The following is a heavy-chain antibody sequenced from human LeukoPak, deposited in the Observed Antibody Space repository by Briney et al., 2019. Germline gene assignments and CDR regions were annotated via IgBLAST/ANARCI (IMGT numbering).Heavy chain of an antibody. D-gene: IGHD1-26*01. CDR1: GFTVSSNY. Sequence: PGRSLRLSCAASGFTVSSNYMSWVRQAPGKGLEWVSVIYSGGSTYYADSVKGRFTISRDNSKNALYLQMNSLRAEDTAVYYCARGTRGGSYGYYYYYGMDVWGQGTTVTVSS. J-gene: IGHJ6*02. V-gene: IGHV3-53*01. CDR2: IYSGGST. CDR3: ARGTRGGSYGYYYYYGMDV.